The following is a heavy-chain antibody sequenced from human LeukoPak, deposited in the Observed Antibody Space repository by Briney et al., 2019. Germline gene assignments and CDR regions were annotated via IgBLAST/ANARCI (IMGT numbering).Heavy chain of an antibody. D-gene: IGHD1-26*01. CDR1: GFTFSDYY. CDR3: ARDVGATTSATFDL. J-gene: IGHJ3*01. Sequence: GGSLRHSCDASGFTFSDYYMTWIRQAPGKGLEWISYITSSGTSTYYPVSVRGRFTISRDNARNSVYLQMKYLRADDTAVYYCARDVGATTSATFDLWGQGTMVTVSS. CDR2: ITSSGTST. V-gene: IGHV3-11*01.